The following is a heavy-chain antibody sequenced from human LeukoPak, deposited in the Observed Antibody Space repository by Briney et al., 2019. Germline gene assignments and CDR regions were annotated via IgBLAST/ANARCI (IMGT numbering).Heavy chain of an antibody. J-gene: IGHJ5*02. CDR2: ISGSGDTT. Sequence: PGGSLRLSCAASGFTFSSFAMTWVRQAPGKGLEWVSSISGSGDTTYYADSVKGRFTISRDNSRSTLYLQMSSLRAEDTAIYYCAKGGAFDRIAAAMGWFDPWGQGTLVTVSS. D-gene: IGHD6-13*01. CDR3: AKGGAFDRIAAAMGWFDP. CDR1: GFTFSSFA. V-gene: IGHV3-23*01.